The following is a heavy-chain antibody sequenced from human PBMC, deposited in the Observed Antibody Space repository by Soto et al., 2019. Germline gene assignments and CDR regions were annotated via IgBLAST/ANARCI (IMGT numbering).Heavy chain of an antibody. V-gene: IGHV1-69*12. CDR2: IIPMFGTA. D-gene: IGHD3-22*01. Sequence: QVQLVQSGAEVKKPGSSVKVSCKASGGTFSSYAISWVRQAPGQGLEWMGGIIPMFGTADYAQTFQGRVTITADESTSTAYMELSSLRSEDTAVYYCASHYYDSSGSNYYCGMDVWGQGTTVNVSS. CDR1: GGTFSSYA. CDR3: ASHYYDSSGSNYYCGMDV. J-gene: IGHJ6*02.